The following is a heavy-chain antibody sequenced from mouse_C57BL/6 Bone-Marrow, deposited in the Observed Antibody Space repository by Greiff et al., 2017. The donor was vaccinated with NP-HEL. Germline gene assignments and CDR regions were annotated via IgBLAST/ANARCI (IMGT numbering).Heavy chain of an antibody. D-gene: IGHD1-1*01. J-gene: IGHJ1*03. CDR2: IYPGSGNT. CDR3: ARGGIYYGSSPYWYFDV. V-gene: IGHV1-66*01. CDR1: GYSFTSYY. Sequence: QVQLKQSGPELVKPGASVKISCKASGYSFTSYYIHWVKQRPGQGLEWIGWIYPGSGNTKYNEKFKGKATLTADTSSSTAYMQLSSLTSEDSAVYYCARGGIYYGSSPYWYFDVWGTGTTVTVSS.